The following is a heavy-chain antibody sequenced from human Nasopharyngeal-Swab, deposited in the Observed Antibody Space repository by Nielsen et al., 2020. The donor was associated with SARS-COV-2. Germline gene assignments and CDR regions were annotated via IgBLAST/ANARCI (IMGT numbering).Heavy chain of an antibody. CDR2: IYYSGST. D-gene: IGHD3-3*01. CDR3: AATSVLRFLEWLNNWFDP. CDR1: GGSISSSSYY. J-gene: IGHJ5*02. Sequence: SETLSLTCTAPGGSISSSSYYWGWIRQPPGKGLEWIGSIYYSGSTYYNPSLKSRVTISVDTSKNQFSLKLSSVTAADTAVYYCAATSVLRFLEWLNNWFDPWGQGTLVTVSS. V-gene: IGHV4-39*01.